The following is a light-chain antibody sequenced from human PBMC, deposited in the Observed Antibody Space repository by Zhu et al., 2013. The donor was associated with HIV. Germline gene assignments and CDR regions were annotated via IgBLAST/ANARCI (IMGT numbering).Light chain of an antibody. CDR3: QAYDTSVRGMYV. CDR1: SSNIGAGYD. J-gene: IGLJ1*01. Sequence: QSILTQPPSISGAPGQRVTISCAGNSSNIGAGYDVHWYHQVPGTAPRVVIYGYINRPAGVPERFSGSKSGTSASLAITGLRREDEGDYFCQAYDTSVRGMYVFGSGTKVTVL. CDR2: GYI. V-gene: IGLV1-40*01.